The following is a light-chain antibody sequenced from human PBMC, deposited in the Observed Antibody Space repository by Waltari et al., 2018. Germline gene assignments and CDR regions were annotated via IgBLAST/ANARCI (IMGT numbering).Light chain of an antibody. CDR3: KESIQLPLT. V-gene: IGKV2D-29*01. CDR1: QSLLPSDGKNY. Sequence: DIVMTQTPLSLSVTPGQPASISCKSSQSLLPSDGKNYLYWYLQKPGQPPQLLICDVSTRFAGETYRCSGSGSETDFTLKISRVEAEDVWNYYQKESIQLPLTFGGGTKVDIK. J-gene: IGKJ4*01. CDR2: DVS.